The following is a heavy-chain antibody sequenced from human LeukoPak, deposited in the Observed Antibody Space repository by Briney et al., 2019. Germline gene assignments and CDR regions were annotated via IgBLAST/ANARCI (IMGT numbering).Heavy chain of an antibody. CDR2: TSGSGGST. CDR1: GFTFSRYA. Sequence: GGSLRLSCAASGFTFSRYAMGWVRQAPGKGLEWISSTSGSGGSTYYADSVKGRFTISRDNPRNTVYLQMNSLRVEDTAVYYCAKDPGSDLWTRGDYWGQGTLVTVSS. D-gene: IGHD3-3*01. CDR3: AKDPGSDLWTRGDY. J-gene: IGHJ4*02. V-gene: IGHV3-23*01.